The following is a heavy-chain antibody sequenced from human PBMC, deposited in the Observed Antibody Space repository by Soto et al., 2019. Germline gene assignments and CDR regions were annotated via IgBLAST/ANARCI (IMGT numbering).Heavy chain of an antibody. V-gene: IGHV5-51*01. CDR3: ARIPFAATGFYFDY. CDR2: IYPDDSDT. CDR1: GYNFNNYW. D-gene: IGHD6-13*01. J-gene: IGHJ4*02. Sequence: RGESLKISCKASGYNFNNYWIGWVRQMPEKGLEWMGFIYPDDSDTKYSPSFQGQVTISVDKSITTASLQWSSLKASGTAMYYCARIPFAATGFYFDYRAQGTLVTVSS.